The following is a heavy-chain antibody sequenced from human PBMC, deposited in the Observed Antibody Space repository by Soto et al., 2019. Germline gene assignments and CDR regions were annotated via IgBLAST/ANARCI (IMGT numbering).Heavy chain of an antibody. V-gene: IGHV1-18*04. CDR2: ISGYSGQT. CDR1: GFTIRSYG. CDR3: ARSPTEYGEARYYRPDFDD. Sequence: QVHLVQSRVEVKKPGDSVKVSCKASGFTIRSYGITWVRQAPGQGLEWMGWISGYSGQTKYAQNVQDRVTMTTDTSTSTAYRELRSRRSDTTAVYYCARSPTEYGEARYYRPDFDDWGQGTLVTVSS. D-gene: IGHD3-10*01. J-gene: IGHJ4*02.